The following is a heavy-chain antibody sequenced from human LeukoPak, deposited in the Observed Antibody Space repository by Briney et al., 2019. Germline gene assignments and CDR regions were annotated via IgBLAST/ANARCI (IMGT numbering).Heavy chain of an antibody. CDR3: TRGPILLWMHNGMDV. J-gene: IGHJ6*02. CDR2: IRSKAYGGTT. CDR1: GFTVSSNY. V-gene: IGHV3-49*04. D-gene: IGHD2-2*01. Sequence: GGSLRLSCAASGFTVSSNYMSWVRQAPGKGLEWVGFIRSKAYGGTTEYAASVKGRFTISRDDSKSIAYLQMNSLETEDTALYYCTRGPILLWMHNGMDVWGQGTTVTVSS.